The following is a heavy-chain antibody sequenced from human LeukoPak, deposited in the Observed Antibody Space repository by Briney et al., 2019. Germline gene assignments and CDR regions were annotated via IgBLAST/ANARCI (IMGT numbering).Heavy chain of an antibody. V-gene: IGHV3-33*01. CDR2: IWYDGSNK. CDR3: ARLQWERHYYYYYGMDV. D-gene: IGHD1-26*01. Sequence: GRSLRLSCAASGFTFSSYGMHWVRQAPGKGLEWVAVIWYDGSNKYYADSVKGRFTISRDNSKNTLYLQMNSLRAEDTAAYYCARLQWERHYYYYYGMDVWGQGTTVTVSS. CDR1: GFTFSSYG. J-gene: IGHJ6*02.